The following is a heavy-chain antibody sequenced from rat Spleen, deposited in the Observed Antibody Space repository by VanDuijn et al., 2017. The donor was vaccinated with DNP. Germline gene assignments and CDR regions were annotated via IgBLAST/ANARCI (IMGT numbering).Heavy chain of an antibody. CDR1: GFTFSDYN. J-gene: IGHJ2*01. CDR3: ARPWDY. V-gene: IGHV5-7*01. CDR2: LSYDGSST. Sequence: EVQLVESGGGLVQPGRSLKLSCAASGFTFSDYNMAWVRQAPKKGLEWVATLSYDGSSTYYRDSVKGRFTISRDNAKSTLYLQMDSLRSEDTATYYCARPWDYWGQGVMVTVSS.